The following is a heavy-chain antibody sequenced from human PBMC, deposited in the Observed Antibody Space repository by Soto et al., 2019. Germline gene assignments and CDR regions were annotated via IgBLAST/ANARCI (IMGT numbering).Heavy chain of an antibody. CDR2: IYHSGST. CDR1: GGSISSGGYS. V-gene: IGHV4-30-2*01. J-gene: IGHJ4*02. Sequence: TSETLCLTCAVSGGSISSGGYSWSWVRQPPGKGLEWIGYIYHSGSTYYNPSLKSRVTISVDTSKNQFSLKLSSVTAADTAVYYCARAPRGNYGYPSYFDYWGQGTLVTVSS. D-gene: IGHD3-10*01. CDR3: ARAPRGNYGYPSYFDY.